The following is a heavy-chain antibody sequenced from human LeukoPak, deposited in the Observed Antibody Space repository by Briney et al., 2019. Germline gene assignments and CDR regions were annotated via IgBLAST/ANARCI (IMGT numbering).Heavy chain of an antibody. Sequence: GGSLRLSCAASGFTFRNYAMSWVRQAPGKGLEWVSVISGGGGGAYYADSLKGRFTISRDNAKNTLYLQMNSLRADDTAVYYCAKERREQSRDNYFDYWGQGTLVTVSS. J-gene: IGHJ4*02. CDR2: ISGGGGGA. CDR3: AKERREQSRDNYFDY. V-gene: IGHV3-23*01. CDR1: GFTFRNYA. D-gene: IGHD1-26*01.